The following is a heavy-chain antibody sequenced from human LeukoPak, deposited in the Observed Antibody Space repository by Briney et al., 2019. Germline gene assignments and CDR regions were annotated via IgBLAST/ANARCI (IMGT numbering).Heavy chain of an antibody. D-gene: IGHD1-26*01. CDR2: VYYSGTT. Sequence: SETLSLTCSVSGGSISTYYWSWLRQTPGKGLDWIGYVYYSGTTNYNPSLKGRVTISSDTSKNQFSLNLRSVNVADTAIYYCARHGGSLGYFDYWGQGTLVTVSS. V-gene: IGHV4-59*08. CDR3: ARHGGSLGYFDY. J-gene: IGHJ4*02. CDR1: GGSISTYY.